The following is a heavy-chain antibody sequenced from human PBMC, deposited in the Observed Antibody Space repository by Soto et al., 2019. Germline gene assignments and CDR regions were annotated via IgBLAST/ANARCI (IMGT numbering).Heavy chain of an antibody. J-gene: IGHJ5*01. V-gene: IGHV4-59*01. Sequence: QVQLQESGPGLVKPSETLSLTCTVSGGSISSYYWSWIRQPPGKGLEWIGFIFYSGSTSYNPSLKSRVTISIYTYEYQFSLKLTSVTAADTAVYYCASMIGDPVLSFDSWGQGTLVAVSS. CDR2: IFYSGST. D-gene: IGHD3-10*02. CDR1: GGSISSYY. CDR3: ASMIGDPVLSFDS.